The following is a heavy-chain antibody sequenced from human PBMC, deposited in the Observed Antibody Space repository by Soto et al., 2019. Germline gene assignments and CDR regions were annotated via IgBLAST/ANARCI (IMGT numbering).Heavy chain of an antibody. J-gene: IGHJ5*02. V-gene: IGHV1-8*01. D-gene: IGHD6-13*01. CDR1: GYTFTSYD. CDR3: ARGRGEYSSSWYRRGDWFDP. CDR2: MNPNSGNT. Sequence: ASVKVSCKASGYTFTSYDINWVRQATGQGLEWMGWMNPNSGNTGYAQKFQGRVTMTRNTSISTAYMELSSLRSEDTAVYYCARGRGEYSSSWYRRGDWFDPWGQGTLVTV.